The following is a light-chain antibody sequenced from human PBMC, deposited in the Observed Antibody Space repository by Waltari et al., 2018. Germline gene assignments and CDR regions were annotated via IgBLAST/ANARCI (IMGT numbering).Light chain of an antibody. Sequence: QSALTQPPSASGSPGQSVAISCTGTSSDVGGYNYVSWYQQYPGKAPKLMIYDANKRPSGVPDRFSGSKSGNTASLTVSGLQAEDEADYYCNSFAGSNNFPWVFGGGTKLTVL. CDR1: SSDVGGYNY. V-gene: IGLV2-8*01. CDR2: DAN. J-gene: IGLJ3*02. CDR3: NSFAGSNNFPWV.